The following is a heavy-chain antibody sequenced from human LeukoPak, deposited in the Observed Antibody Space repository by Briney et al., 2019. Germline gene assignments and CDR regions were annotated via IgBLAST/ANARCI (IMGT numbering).Heavy chain of an antibody. V-gene: IGHV1-46*01. CDR1: GYTFTSYY. Sequence: ASVKVSCKASGYTFTSYYMHWVRQAPGQGLEWMGIINPSGGSTSYAQKFQGRVTMTRDTSTSTVYMELSSLRSGDTAVYYCARVVSSSSSWSSKYFQHWGQGTLVTVSS. D-gene: IGHD6-13*01. CDR2: INPSGGST. CDR3: ARVVSSSSSWSSKYFQH. J-gene: IGHJ1*01.